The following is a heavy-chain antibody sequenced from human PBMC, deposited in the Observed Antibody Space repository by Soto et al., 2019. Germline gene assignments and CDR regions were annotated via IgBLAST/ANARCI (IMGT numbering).Heavy chain of an antibody. CDR1: GYTFTSYD. Sequence: GASLKVSCKASGYTFTSYDINWVRQATGQGLEWMGWMNPNSGNTGYAQKFQGRVTMTRNTSISTAYMELSSLRSEDTAVYYCARGVRKSKKNSSSWYDYWGQGTLVTVSS. J-gene: IGHJ4*02. CDR3: ARGVRKSKKNSSSWYDY. D-gene: IGHD6-13*01. V-gene: IGHV1-8*01. CDR2: MNPNSGNT.